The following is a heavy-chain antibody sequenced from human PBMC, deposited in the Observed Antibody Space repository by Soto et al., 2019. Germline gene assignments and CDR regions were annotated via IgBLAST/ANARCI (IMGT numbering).Heavy chain of an antibody. J-gene: IGHJ4*02. CDR3: VRCKLMDTFDY. CDR2: VYYTGDT. D-gene: IGHD5-18*01. V-gene: IGHV4-39*01. Sequence: SEYLSLTCTVPGDSMSTPGSYWGGFRHSPGTGLQWIGFVYYTGDTYYSPSFKSRVTMSVDTSKNQLSMTLRSMTAADTALFYCVRCKLMDTFDYWGQGALLTVSS. CDR1: GDSMSTPGSY.